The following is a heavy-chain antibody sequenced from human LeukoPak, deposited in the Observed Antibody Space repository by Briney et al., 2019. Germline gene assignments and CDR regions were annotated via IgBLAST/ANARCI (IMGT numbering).Heavy chain of an antibody. CDR2: MYITGDT. D-gene: IGHD2-2*01. J-gene: IGHJ3*02. CDR1: GHSMSSFN. V-gene: IGHV4-4*07. Sequence: PSETLSLTCTVSGHSMSSFNWTWIRQPAGKGLEWIGHMYITGDTYYNPSLEGRVSLSIDTSKNQFSLKLTSVTAADTAVYYCARSSNYASDIWGQGTMVSVSS. CDR3: ARSSNYASDI.